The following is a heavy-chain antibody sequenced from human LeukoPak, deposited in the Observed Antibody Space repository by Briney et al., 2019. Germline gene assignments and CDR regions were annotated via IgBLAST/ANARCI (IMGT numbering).Heavy chain of an antibody. CDR1: RGSISSYY. Sequence: ASETLSLTCTVSRGSISSYYWSWVRQAAGKELEWIAYIYYSGRTNYNPSLKSRVTMSIDTSKNYFSLNLSSVTAADTAVYYWASTSGGYVFDYWGQGILVTVSS. CDR3: ASTSGGYVFDY. V-gene: IGHV4-59*01. CDR2: IYYSGRT. J-gene: IGHJ4*02. D-gene: IGHD1-26*01.